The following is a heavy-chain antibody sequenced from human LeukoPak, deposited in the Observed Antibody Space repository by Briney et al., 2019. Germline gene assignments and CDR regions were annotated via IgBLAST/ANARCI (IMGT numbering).Heavy chain of an antibody. D-gene: IGHD2-15*01. V-gene: IGHV3-48*01. J-gene: IGHJ3*02. CDR3: AKDGTHIVVVVAAFDDAFDI. CDR1: GFIFSTDP. Sequence: GGSLRLSCVASGFIFSTDPMNWVRQAPGKGLEWVSYISSSSSTIYYADSVKGRFTISRDNSKNTLYLQMNSLRAEDTAVYYCAKDGTHIVVVVAAFDDAFDIWGQGTMVTVSS. CDR2: ISSSSSTI.